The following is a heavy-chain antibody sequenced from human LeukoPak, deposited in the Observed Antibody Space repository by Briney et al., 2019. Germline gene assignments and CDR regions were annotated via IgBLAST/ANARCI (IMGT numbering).Heavy chain of an antibody. D-gene: IGHD2-2*01. V-gene: IGHV4-39*01. CDR2: IYYSGSP. Sequence: SETLSLTCTVSGGSISSSRYYWGWIRQPPGKGLEWIGRIYYSGSPYYNPSLKSRVTISVDTSNNQFSLRLSSVTAADTAVYYCASSYCSSTSCYYFDNWFDPWGQGTLVTVSS. J-gene: IGHJ5*02. CDR3: ASSYCSSTSCYYFDNWFDP. CDR1: GGSISSSRYY.